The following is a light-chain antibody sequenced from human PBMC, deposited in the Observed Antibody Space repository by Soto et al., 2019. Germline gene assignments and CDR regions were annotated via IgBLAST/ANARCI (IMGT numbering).Light chain of an antibody. J-gene: IGKJ1*01. V-gene: IGKV3-15*01. Sequence: DILLTQSPRSLSLSPGERATISCKASQDISNYVTWYQQKPGQEPRILIYGALDRVTGGLARFSGSRCGTKFTLITSSLQYEDFGIYYCQQYYNWPRWTFAQGTKVDIK. CDR2: GAL. CDR1: QDISNY. CDR3: QQYYNWPRWT.